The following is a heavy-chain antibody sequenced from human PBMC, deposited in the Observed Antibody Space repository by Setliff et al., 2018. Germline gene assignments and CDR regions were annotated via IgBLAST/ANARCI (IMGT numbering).Heavy chain of an antibody. CDR1: GFTFNNYA. D-gene: IGHD6-19*01. CDR3: ARDLEVAVASGHCFDP. Sequence: GGSLRLSCAASGFTFNNYAMAWVRQAPGKGLEWVSDISWNGGRTNYADSVKGRFTISRDNAKNFLYLQMNSLRGDDTAFYYCARDLEVAVASGHCFDPWGQGTLVTVAS. V-gene: IGHV3-20*04. J-gene: IGHJ5*02. CDR2: ISWNGGRT.